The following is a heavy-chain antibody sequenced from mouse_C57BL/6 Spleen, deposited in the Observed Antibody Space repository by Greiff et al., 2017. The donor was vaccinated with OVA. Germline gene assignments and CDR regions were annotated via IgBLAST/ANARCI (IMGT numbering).Heavy chain of an antibody. Sequence: FRLRQPGAGLLKPGASVRLSGKASGTTLPSSWRPWVRQRPGRGLGWIVRIDPNSGGTKYNEKFKSKATLTVDKPSSTAYMQLSSLTSEDSAVYYCARNLNYGTAMDYWGQGTSVTVSS. D-gene: IGHD1-1*01. CDR3: ARNLNYGTAMDY. V-gene: IGHV1-72*01. CDR1: GTTLPSSW. J-gene: IGHJ4*01. CDR2: IDPNSGGT.